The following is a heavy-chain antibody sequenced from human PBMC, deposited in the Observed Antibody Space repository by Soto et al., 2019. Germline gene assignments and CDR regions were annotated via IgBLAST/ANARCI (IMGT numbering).Heavy chain of an antibody. Sequence: ASVKVSCKASGYTFTSYDINWVRQATGQGLEWMGWINPNTGYTDYAQKFQDRVTMTGNTSISTAYMELSSLRSEDTAVYYCAREAAALGNDYWGQGTLVTSPQ. CDR3: AREAAALGNDY. CDR1: GYTFTSYD. J-gene: IGHJ4*02. D-gene: IGHD2-2*01. CDR2: INPNTGYT. V-gene: IGHV1-8*01.